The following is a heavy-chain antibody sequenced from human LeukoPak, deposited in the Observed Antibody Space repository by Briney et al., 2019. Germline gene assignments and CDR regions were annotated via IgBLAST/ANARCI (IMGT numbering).Heavy chain of an antibody. J-gene: IGHJ3*02. D-gene: IGHD6-13*01. V-gene: IGHV3-74*01. CDR3: ARGSSSWRNAFDI. CDR1: GFTFSSYW. Sequence: PGGSLRLSCAASGFTFSSYWMHWVRQAPGKGLVWVSRINTDGRSTNYADSVKGRFTTSRDTAKNTLYLQMNSLRGEETAVYYCARGSSSWRNAFDIWGQGRMVTVSS. CDR2: INTDGRST.